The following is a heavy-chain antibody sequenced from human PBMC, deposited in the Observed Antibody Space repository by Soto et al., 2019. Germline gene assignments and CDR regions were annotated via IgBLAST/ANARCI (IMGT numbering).Heavy chain of an antibody. CDR2: ISYDGSNK. D-gene: IGHD6-13*01. V-gene: IGHV3-30*18. CDR3: AKSGEGAAGTRESWFDP. J-gene: IGHJ5*02. Sequence: QVQLVESGGGVVQPGRSLRLSCAASGFTFSSYGMHWVRQAPGKGLEWVAVISYDGSNKYYADSVKGRFTISRDNSKNTLYMQMNGLRAEDTAVYYCAKSGEGAAGTRESWFDPWGQGTLVTVSS. CDR1: GFTFSSYG.